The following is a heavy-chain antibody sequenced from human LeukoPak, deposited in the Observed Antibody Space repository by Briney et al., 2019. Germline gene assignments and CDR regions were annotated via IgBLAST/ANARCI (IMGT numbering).Heavy chain of an antibody. V-gene: IGHV1-69*04. CDR3: ARAARDGYNYGNNWFDP. CDR2: IIPILGIA. J-gene: IGHJ5*02. CDR1: GGTFSSYA. Sequence: ASVKVSCKASGGTFSSYAISWVRQAPGQGLEWMGRIIPILGIANYAQKFQGRVTITADKSTSTAYMELSSLRSEDTAVYYCARAARDGYNYGNNWFDPWGQGTLVTVSS. D-gene: IGHD5-12*01.